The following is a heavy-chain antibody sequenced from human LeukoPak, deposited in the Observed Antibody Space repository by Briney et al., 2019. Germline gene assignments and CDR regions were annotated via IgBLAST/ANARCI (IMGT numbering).Heavy chain of an antibody. CDR1: EFTFSNYD. V-gene: IGHV3-23*01. D-gene: IGHD2-21*01. Sequence: GGSLRLSCVGSEFTFSNYDMTWVRQAPGKGLEWVSSISDTGRYIFSADSMRGRFSISRYNSANTLYLQLYTLRIEDTATYFCASTLPGGAYYFDFWGQGTLVTVSS. CDR3: ASTLPGGAYYFDF. CDR2: ISDTGRYI. J-gene: IGHJ4*02.